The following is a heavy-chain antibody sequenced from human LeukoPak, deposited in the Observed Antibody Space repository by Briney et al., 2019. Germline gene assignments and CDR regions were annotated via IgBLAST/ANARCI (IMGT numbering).Heavy chain of an antibody. J-gene: IGHJ5*02. V-gene: IGHV1-2*02. Sequence: ASVKVSCKASGYTFTGYYMHWVRQAPGQGLEWMGWINPNSGGTNYAQKFQGRVTITADKSTSTAYMELSSLRSEDTAVYYCASRIAAAGTRNWFDPWGQGTLVTVSS. CDR3: ASRIAAAGTRNWFDP. CDR2: INPNSGGT. CDR1: GYTFTGYY. D-gene: IGHD6-13*01.